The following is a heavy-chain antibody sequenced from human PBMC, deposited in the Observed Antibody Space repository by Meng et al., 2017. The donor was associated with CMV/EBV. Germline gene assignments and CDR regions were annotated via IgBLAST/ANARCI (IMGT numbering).Heavy chain of an antibody. D-gene: IGHD2-2*01. CDR1: GFTFSDYY. J-gene: IGHJ4*02. CDR3: ARTDCSSTSCPKYYFDY. V-gene: IGHV3-11*04. Sequence: GESLKISCAASGFTFSDYYMSWIRQAPGKGLEWVSYISSSGSTIYYADSVKGRFTISRDNAKNSLYLQMNSLRAEDTAVYYCARTDCSSTSCPKYYFDYWGQGTLVTVSS. CDR2: ISSSGSTI.